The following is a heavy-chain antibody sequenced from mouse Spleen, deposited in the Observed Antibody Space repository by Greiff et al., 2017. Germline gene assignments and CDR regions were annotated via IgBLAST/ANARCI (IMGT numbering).Heavy chain of an antibody. CDR3: TRGIYYDYDAGAMDY. D-gene: IGHD2-4*01. Sequence: QVQLKQSGAELVRPGASVTLSCKASGYTFTDYEMHWVKQTPVHGLEWIGAIDPETGGTAYNQKFKGKAILTADKSSSTAYMELRSLTSEDSAVYYCTRGIYYDYDAGAMDYWGQGTSVTVSS. CDR1: GYTFTDYE. CDR2: IDPETGGT. J-gene: IGHJ4*01. V-gene: IGHV1-15*01.